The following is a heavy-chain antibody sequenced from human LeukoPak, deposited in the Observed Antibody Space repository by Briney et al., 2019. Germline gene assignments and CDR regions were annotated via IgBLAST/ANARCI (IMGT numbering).Heavy chain of an antibody. J-gene: IGHJ4*02. D-gene: IGHD1-26*01. V-gene: IGHV3-49*04. CDR3: GRVGGSYTIDY. CDR2: IRSKAYGGTA. CDR1: GFTFGDYA. Sequence: PGGSLRLSCTASGFTFGDYAMSWVRQAPGKGLEWVGFIRSKAYGGTAEFAASAKGRFTISRDDSKSIAFLQMNSLKTEDTAVCYCGRVGGSYTIDYWGQGTLVTVSS.